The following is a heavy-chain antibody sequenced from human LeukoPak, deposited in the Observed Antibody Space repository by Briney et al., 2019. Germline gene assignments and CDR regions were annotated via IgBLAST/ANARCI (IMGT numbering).Heavy chain of an antibody. Sequence: GGSLRLSCAASGFTFDDYAMHRVRHAPGKGLEWVSLISWDGGSTYYADSVKGRFTISRDNSKNSLYLQMNSLRAEDTALYYCAKDISSGYSSGWYYFDYWGQGTLVTVSS. D-gene: IGHD6-19*01. V-gene: IGHV3-43D*03. CDR1: GFTFDDYA. J-gene: IGHJ4*02. CDR2: ISWDGGST. CDR3: AKDISSGYSSGWYYFDY.